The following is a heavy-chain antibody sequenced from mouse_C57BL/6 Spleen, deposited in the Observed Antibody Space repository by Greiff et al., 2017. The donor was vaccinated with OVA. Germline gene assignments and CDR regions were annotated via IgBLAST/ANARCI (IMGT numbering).Heavy chain of an antibody. Sequence: VQLQQPGTELVKPGASVKLSCKASGYTFTSYWMHWVKQRPGQGLEWIGNINPSNGGTNYNEKFKSKATLTVDKSSSTAYMQLSSLTSEDSAVYYCAKGGTVVATDWYFDVWGTGTTVTVSS. CDR3: AKGGTVVATDWYFDV. V-gene: IGHV1-53*01. CDR2: INPSNGGT. CDR1: GYTFTSYW. J-gene: IGHJ1*03. D-gene: IGHD1-1*01.